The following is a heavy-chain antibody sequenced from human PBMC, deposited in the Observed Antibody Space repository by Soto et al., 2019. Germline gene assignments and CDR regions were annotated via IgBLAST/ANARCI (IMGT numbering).Heavy chain of an antibody. D-gene: IGHD3-3*02. CDR2: FLASGGNT. J-gene: IGHJ4*02. Sequence: GASVKVSCKASGYSFFSYYIHWVRQAPGQGLEWMGRFLASGGNTFYAQRFRGRVSMTRDTSSTNTASLELTSLTSDDPAVYYCARGGATIFGVIDSWGQGTRVTVSS. V-gene: IGHV1-46*01. CDR3: ARGGATIFGVIDS. CDR1: GYSFFSYY.